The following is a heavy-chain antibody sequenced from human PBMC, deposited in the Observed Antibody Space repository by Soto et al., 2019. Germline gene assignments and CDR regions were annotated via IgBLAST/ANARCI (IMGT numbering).Heavy chain of an antibody. V-gene: IGHV3-30*03. Sequence: QVQLVESGGGGVQPGRSLRLSCAVSGLTFSSYGMHWVRQAPGKGLEWVAGVSYDGRDEFYADSVKGRFTISRDNSKSTLFLQMNSLRVEDTAVYYCARDCSGGSCYFDYWGQGTQVPVSS. J-gene: IGHJ4*02. CDR2: VSYDGRDE. CDR3: ARDCSGGSCYFDY. CDR1: GLTFSSYG. D-gene: IGHD2-15*01.